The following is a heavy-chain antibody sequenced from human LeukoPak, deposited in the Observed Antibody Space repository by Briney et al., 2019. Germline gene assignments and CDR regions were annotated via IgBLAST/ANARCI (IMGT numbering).Heavy chain of an antibody. Sequence: PRGSLPISFKGSGYLITTCWISGVRQIPGKGLEWVVMMDPSNSYTNYSPSFQGHVTISADKSISTAYLQWSSLKASDTAMYYCATYSSGWDRLEYFQHWGQGTLVTVSS. V-gene: IGHV5-10-1*01. J-gene: IGHJ1*01. CDR3: ATYSSGWDRLEYFQH. CDR1: GYLITTCW. D-gene: IGHD6-19*01. CDR2: MDPSNSYT.